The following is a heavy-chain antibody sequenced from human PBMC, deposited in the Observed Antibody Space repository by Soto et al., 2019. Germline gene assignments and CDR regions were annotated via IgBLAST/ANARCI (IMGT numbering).Heavy chain of an antibody. J-gene: IGHJ4*02. CDR2: ITWDGGIT. CDR1: GFTFDDYT. V-gene: IGHV3-43*01. D-gene: IGHD2-2*01. Sequence: EVHLVESGGAVVQPGGSLRLSCAASGFTFDDYTMHWVRQVPGKGLEWVSLITWDGGITYYADSVEGRFTISRDNSKNSLYLQMNSLRSEDTAIYYCAQLNQPSDYWGQGTLVTVSS. CDR3: AQLNQPSDY.